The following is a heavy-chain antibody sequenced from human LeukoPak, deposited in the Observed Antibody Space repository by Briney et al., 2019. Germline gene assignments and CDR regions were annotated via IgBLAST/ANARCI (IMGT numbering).Heavy chain of an antibody. CDR3: AKEDYYGSGSYFDY. D-gene: IGHD3-10*01. CDR1: GLTFSTSG. Sequence: GGSLSLSCTASGLTFSTSGFNWVRQAPGKGLEWVASIGPTGSDRYHADSIKGRFTISRDNANNFLYLQMNSLRAEDTAVYYCAKEDYYGSGSYFDYWGQGTLVTVSS. CDR2: IGPTGSDR. V-gene: IGHV3-21*04. J-gene: IGHJ4*02.